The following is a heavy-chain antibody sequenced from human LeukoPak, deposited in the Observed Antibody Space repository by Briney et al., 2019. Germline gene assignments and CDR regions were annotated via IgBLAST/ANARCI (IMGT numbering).Heavy chain of an antibody. J-gene: IGHJ1*01. CDR2: ISAYNGNT. Sequence: ASVKVSCKASGYTFTSYGISWVRQAPGQGLEWMGWISAYNGNTNHAQKLQGRVTMTTDTSTSTADMELRSLRSDDTAVYYCARVGDSSGPYEYFQHWGQGTLVTVSS. D-gene: IGHD6-19*01. CDR1: GYTFTSYG. CDR3: ARVGDSSGPYEYFQH. V-gene: IGHV1-18*01.